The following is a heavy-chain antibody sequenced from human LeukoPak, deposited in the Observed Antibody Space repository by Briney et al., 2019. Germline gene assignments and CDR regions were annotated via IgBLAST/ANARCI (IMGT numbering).Heavy chain of an antibody. Sequence: GGSLRLSCVASELYNMNWVRQAPGKGLEWVSYINIGSDIIYYAESVKGRFTISRDNAKKSLYLQMNSLRAEDTAVYYCVREENMKPVAGSFDYWGQGTLVSVSS. D-gene: IGHD6-19*01. J-gene: IGHJ4*02. CDR2: INIGSDII. CDR3: VREENMKPVAGSFDY. CDR1: ELYN. V-gene: IGHV3-48*04.